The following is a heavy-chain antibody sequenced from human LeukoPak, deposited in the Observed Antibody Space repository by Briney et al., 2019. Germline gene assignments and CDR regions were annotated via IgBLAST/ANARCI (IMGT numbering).Heavy chain of an antibody. CDR2: ST. V-gene: IGHV4-34*13. D-gene: IGHD3-22*01. CDR3: ARGTPITMIVVVIDDAFDI. J-gene: IGHJ3*02. Sequence: STKYNPSLKSRVTISVETSKKKFSLKLRYVNAEETAVYYCARGTPITMIVVVIDDAFDIWGQGTMVTVSS.